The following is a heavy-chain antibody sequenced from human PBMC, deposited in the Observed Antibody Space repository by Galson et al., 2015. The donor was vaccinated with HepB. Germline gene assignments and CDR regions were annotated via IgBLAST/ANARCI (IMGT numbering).Heavy chain of an antibody. CDR2: IYPGDSDT. Sequence: QSGAEVKKPGESLRISCKGSGYSFTSYWIGWVRQMPGKGLEWMGTIYPGDSDTRYSPSFQGQVTISADKSISTAYLQWSSLKASDTAMYYCARDNGDYSNPHDAFDIWGQGTMVTVSS. D-gene: IGHD4-11*01. V-gene: IGHV5-51*01. CDR3: ARDNGDYSNPHDAFDI. J-gene: IGHJ3*02. CDR1: GYSFTSYW.